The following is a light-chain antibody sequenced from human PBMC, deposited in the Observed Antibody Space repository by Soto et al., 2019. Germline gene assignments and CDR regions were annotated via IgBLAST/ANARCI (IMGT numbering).Light chain of an antibody. CDR1: QSISSW. CDR3: QQYTDHWT. CDR2: KSS. Sequence: DIQMTQSPSTLSASVGDRVTITCRASQSISSWLAWYQQKPGKAPKLRIYKSSTLQRGVPSRFSGSGSGTEVTLAISSLQPDDSETYYCQQYTDHWTFGQGTKVEIK. J-gene: IGKJ1*01. V-gene: IGKV1-5*03.